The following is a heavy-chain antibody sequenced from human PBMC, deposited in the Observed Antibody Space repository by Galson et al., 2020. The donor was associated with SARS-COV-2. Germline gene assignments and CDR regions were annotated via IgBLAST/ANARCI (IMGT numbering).Heavy chain of an antibody. V-gene: IGHV3-48*01. D-gene: IGHD2-15*01. J-gene: IGHJ4*02. CDR2: ITKSSSTI. CDR1: GFLFSDYD. CDR3: VRDRHGGAVDE. Sequence: GESLKISCAASGFLFSDYDMNWVRQAPGKGLEWVSFITKSSSTIYYADSVRGRFTISRDNAKSSLYLQMNGLRAEDTAEYYCVRDRHGGAVDEWGQGTRATVAS.